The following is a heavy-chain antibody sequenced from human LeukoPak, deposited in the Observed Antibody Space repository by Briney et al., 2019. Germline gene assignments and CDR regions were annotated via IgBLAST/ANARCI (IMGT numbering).Heavy chain of an antibody. CDR3: ARDFHDSSGYYPADAFDI. CDR2: SYTSGST. V-gene: IGHV4-4*07. Sequence: SETLLLTCSVPGGSISSYYCGWIRQPAGKGLEWIERSYTSGSTNYNPSLKSRVTMSVDTSKNQFSLKLSSVTAADTAVYYCARDFHDSSGYYPADAFDIWGQGTMVTVSS. J-gene: IGHJ3*02. D-gene: IGHD3-22*01. CDR1: GGSISSYY.